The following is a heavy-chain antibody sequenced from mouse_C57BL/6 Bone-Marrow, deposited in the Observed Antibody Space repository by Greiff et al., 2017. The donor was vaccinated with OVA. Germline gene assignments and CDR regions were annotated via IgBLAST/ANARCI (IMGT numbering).Heavy chain of an antibody. CDR1: GYTFTSYW. J-gene: IGHJ2*01. Sequence: VQLQQPGAELVKPGASVKLSCKASGYTFTSYWMQWVKQRPGQGLEWIGEIDPSDSYTNYNQKFKGKATLTVATSSSTAYMQLSSLTSEDSAVYYCAKDGVFYYFDYWGQGTTLTVSS. CDR3: AKDGVFYYFDY. V-gene: IGHV1-50*01. CDR2: IDPSDSYT.